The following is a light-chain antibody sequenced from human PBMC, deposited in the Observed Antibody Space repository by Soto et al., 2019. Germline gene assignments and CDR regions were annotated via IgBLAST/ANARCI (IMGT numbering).Light chain of an antibody. V-gene: IGKV1-5*01. Sequence: DIQMTQSPSTLSASVGDRVKITCRASQTISSWLAWYQQKPGKAPKVLIYDASSLESGVPSRFSGSGSGTEFTLTISSLQPDYFATYYCQQYNNFPWTFGQGTKVDIK. J-gene: IGKJ1*01. CDR3: QQYNNFPWT. CDR1: QTISSW. CDR2: DAS.